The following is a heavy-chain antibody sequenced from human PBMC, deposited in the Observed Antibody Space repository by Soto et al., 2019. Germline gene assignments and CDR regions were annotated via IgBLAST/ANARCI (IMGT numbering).Heavy chain of an antibody. V-gene: IGHV1-69*13. CDR2: IIPIFGTA. J-gene: IGHJ4*02. D-gene: IGHD3-10*01. Sequence: SVKVSCKASGGTFSSYAISWVRQAPGQGLEWMGGIIPIFGTANYAQKFQGRVTITADESTSTAYMELSSLRSEDTAVYYCARSFGGYVVFDYWCQGTLVTVSS. CDR3: ARSFGGYVVFDY. CDR1: GGTFSSYA.